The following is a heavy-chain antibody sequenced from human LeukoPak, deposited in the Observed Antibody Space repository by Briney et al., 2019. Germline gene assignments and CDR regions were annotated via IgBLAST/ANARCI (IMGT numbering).Heavy chain of an antibody. CDR1: GGSINTNNYY. V-gene: IGHV4-31*02. D-gene: IGHD1-1*01. CDR2: IYYSGST. Sequence: SETLSLTCSVSGGSINTNNYYWSWIRQHPGKGLEWIGCIYYSGSTYYNPSLKSRVTISVDTSKNQFSLKLSSVTAADTAVYYCSRETTAYEIGNFDYWGQGTLVTVSS. CDR3: SRETTAYEIGNFDY. J-gene: IGHJ4*02.